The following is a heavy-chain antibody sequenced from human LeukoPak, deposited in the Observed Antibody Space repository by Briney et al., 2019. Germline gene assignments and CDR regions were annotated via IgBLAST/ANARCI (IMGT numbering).Heavy chain of an antibody. CDR1: GFTFSSYA. CDR3: AKCGDSSGYLYFDY. Sequence: PGGSLRLSCAASGFTFSSYAMSWVRQAPGKGLEWVSAISGSGGSTYYADSVKGRFTISRDNSKSTLYLQMNSLRAEDTAVYYCAKCGDSSGYLYFDYWGQGTLVTVSS. D-gene: IGHD3-22*01. CDR2: ISGSGGST. V-gene: IGHV3-23*01. J-gene: IGHJ4*02.